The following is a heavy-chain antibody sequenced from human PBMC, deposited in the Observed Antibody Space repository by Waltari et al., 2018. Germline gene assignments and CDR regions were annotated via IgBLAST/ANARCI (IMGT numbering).Heavy chain of an antibody. Sequence: QVQLQESGPGLVKPSETLSLTCTVSGGSISSYYWSWIRQPPGKGLEWIGYIYYSGSTNSNPSLKSRVTISVDTSKNQFSLKLSSVTAADTAVYYCARVKDKWSSSLGFDYWGQGTLVTVSS. D-gene: IGHD6-6*01. CDR2: IYYSGST. J-gene: IGHJ4*02. V-gene: IGHV4-59*01. CDR3: ARVKDKWSSSLGFDY. CDR1: GGSISSYY.